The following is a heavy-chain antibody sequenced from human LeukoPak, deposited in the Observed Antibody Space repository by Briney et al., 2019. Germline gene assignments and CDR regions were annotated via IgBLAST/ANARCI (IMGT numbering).Heavy chain of an antibody. Sequence: PSETLSLTCAVNGGSFSGYYWSWIRQPPGKGLEWIGEINHSGSTNYNPSLKSRVTISVDTSKNQFSLKLSSVTAADTAVYYCARGIPRGYGSGSYYNFKPTKEYYFDYWGQGTLVTVSS. CDR3: ARGIPRGYGSGSYYNFKPTKEYYFDY. J-gene: IGHJ4*02. D-gene: IGHD3-10*01. V-gene: IGHV4-34*01. CDR1: GGSFSGYY. CDR2: INHSGST.